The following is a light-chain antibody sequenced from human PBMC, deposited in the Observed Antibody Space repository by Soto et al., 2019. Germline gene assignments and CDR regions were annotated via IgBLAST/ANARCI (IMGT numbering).Light chain of an antibody. CDR1: QSLLHFNGYNY. Sequence: DIVMNQSPLSLPVTPGEPASISCRSSQSLLHFNGYNYLDWYLQKPGQSPQLLIYLGSNRASGVPDRFSGGRSGTDFTLKISRVEAGDVGVYYCMQSLHTPHTFGQGIKLDIK. J-gene: IGKJ2*01. V-gene: IGKV2-28*01. CDR3: MQSLHTPHT. CDR2: LGS.